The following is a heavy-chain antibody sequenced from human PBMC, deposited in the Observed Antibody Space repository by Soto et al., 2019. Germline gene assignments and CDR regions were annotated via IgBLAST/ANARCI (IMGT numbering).Heavy chain of an antibody. CDR1: GFTFSSYA. V-gene: IGHV3-23*01. J-gene: IGHJ4*01. CDR3: AKDFDAYYCDSSSYFDY. Sequence: GGSLRLSCAASGFTFSSYAMSWVRQAPGKGLEWVSAISGSGGSTYYADSVKGRFTISRDNSKNTLYLQMNSLRAEDTAVYYCAKDFDAYYCDSSSYFDYCGHGPLVTVPS. CDR2: ISGSGGST. D-gene: IGHD3-22*01.